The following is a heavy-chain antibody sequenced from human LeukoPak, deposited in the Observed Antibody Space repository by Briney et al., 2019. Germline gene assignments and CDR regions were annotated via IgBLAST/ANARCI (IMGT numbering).Heavy chain of an antibody. CDR3: ARDELPPSWGSGSYSYYYYYYGMDV. V-gene: IGHV3-30-3*01. D-gene: IGHD3-10*01. J-gene: IGHJ6*02. CDR1: GFTFSSYA. CDR2: ISYDGSNK. Sequence: VRSLRLSCAASGFTFSSYAMHWVRQAPGKGLEWVAVISYDGSNKYYADSVKGLFTISRDNSKNTLYLQMNSLRAEDTAVYYCARDELPPSWGSGSYSYYYYYYGMDVWGQEATDTVSS.